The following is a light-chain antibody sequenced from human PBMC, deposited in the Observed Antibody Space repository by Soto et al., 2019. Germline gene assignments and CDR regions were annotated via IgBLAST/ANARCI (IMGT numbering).Light chain of an antibody. Sequence: DIQMTQSPSSLSASGGDRVTITCQASQDISNYLYWYQQKPGKAPKLLIYDASNLETVVPSRFSGSGSGTDFTFTISSLQPEDIATYYCQQYDNLPRYTFGQGTKLEIK. J-gene: IGKJ2*01. CDR1: QDISNY. CDR3: QQYDNLPRYT. V-gene: IGKV1-33*01. CDR2: DAS.